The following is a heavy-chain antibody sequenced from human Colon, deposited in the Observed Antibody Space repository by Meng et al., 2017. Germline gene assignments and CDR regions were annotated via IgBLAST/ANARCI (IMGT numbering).Heavy chain of an antibody. J-gene: IGHJ4*02. Sequence: VQRGGSGGGLVKTGGSLRLSCASSGFTFSDYYMTWIRQAPGKGLEWLSYISGSGSSVYYADSVKGRITISRDNAKNSLYLQMNSLRAEDTAVYYCARGRYRSTHWGQGTLVTVSS. CDR2: ISGSGSSV. CDR3: ARGRYRSTH. D-gene: IGHD2-2*02. CDR1: GFTFSDYY. V-gene: IGHV3-11*01.